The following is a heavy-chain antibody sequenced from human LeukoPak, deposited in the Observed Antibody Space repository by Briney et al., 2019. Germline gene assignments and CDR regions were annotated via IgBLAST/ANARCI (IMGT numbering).Heavy chain of an antibody. CDR1: GFTFSSYS. V-gene: IGHV3-21*04. CDR3: ARDEHADKHIVVVTASRYYGMDV. D-gene: IGHD2-21*02. Sequence: PGGSLRLSCAASGFTFSSYSMNWVRQAPGKGLEWVSSISSSSSYIYYADSVKGRFTISRDNAKNSLYLQMNSLRAEDTAVYYCARDEHADKHIVVVTASRYYGMDVWGQGTTVTVSS. CDR2: ISSSSSYI. J-gene: IGHJ6*02.